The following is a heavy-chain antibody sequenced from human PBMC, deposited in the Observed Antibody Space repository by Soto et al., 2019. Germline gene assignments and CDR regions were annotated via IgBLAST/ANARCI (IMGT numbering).Heavy chain of an antibody. J-gene: IGHJ3*02. D-gene: IGHD3-16*01. CDR3: ARDDSFVFEI. V-gene: IGHV3-48*01. CDR2: IRGTT. Sequence: GGSLRLSCAASGFTFTSYSMNWVRQAPGKGLEWVSYIRGTTHYADSVKSRFTISRDNARSSLYLQMNSLRADDTAVYYCARDDSFVFEIWGQGTMVTVSS. CDR1: GFTFTSYS.